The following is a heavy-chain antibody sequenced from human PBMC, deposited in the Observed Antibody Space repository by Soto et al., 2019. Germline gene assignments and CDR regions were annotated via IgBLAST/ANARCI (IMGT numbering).Heavy chain of an antibody. CDR1: GGTFSSYA. J-gene: IGHJ4*02. Sequence: QVQLVQSGAEVKKPGSSVKVSCKASGGTFSSYAISWVRQAPGQGLEWMGGIIPIFGTANYAQKFQGRVTITADEPTSTAYNELSSLGSEDTAVYYCARDKWEMATATFDYWGQGTLVTVSS. D-gene: IGHD1-26*01. CDR2: IIPIFGTA. V-gene: IGHV1-69*12. CDR3: ARDKWEMATATFDY.